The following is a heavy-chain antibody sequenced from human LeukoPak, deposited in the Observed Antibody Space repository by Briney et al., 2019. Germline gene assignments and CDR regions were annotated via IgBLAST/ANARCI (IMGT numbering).Heavy chain of an antibody. CDR1: GFTFSRYW. D-gene: IGHD6-13*01. J-gene: IGHJ4*02. V-gene: IGHV3-74*01. CDR3: AREIGSAARGR. CDR2: INSDGSST. Sequence: GGSLRLSCAASGFTFSRYWMHWVRQAPGKGLLWVSRINSDGSSTFYADSVKGRFTISRDNAKNSVYLQMNSLRAEDTAVYYCAREIGSAARGRWGQGTLVIVSS.